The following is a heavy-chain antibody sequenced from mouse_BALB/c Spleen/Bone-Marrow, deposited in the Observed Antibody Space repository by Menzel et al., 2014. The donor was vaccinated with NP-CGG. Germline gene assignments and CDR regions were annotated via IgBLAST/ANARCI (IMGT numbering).Heavy chain of an antibody. CDR3: TRGDYYGSSSFAY. D-gene: IGHD1-1*01. V-gene: IGHV1-69*02. CDR2: IYPSDSYT. CDR1: GYTFTSYW. J-gene: IGHJ3*01. Sequence: VQLQQSGAELVRPGASVKLSCKASGYTFTSYWINWVKQRPGQGLEWIGNIYPSDSYTNYNQKFKDKATLTVDKSSSTAYMQLSSPTSEDSAVYYCTRGDYYGSSSFAYWGQGTPVTVSA.